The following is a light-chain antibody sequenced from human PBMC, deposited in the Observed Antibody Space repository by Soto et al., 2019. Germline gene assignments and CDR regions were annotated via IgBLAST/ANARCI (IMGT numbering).Light chain of an antibody. CDR2: GAS. CDR3: QQYGTLPT. Sequence: EIALTQSPGTLSLSPGERATLSCRASQSVSSSYLAWYQQKPGQAPRLLIYGASSRATGIPDRFSGSGSGTDFTLTISRLEPEDFAVYYCQQYGTLPTFGGGTKVEIK. J-gene: IGKJ4*01. CDR1: QSVSSSY. V-gene: IGKV3-20*01.